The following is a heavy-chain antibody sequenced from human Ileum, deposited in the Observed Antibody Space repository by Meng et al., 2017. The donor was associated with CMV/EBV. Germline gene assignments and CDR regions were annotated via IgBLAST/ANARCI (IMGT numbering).Heavy chain of an antibody. CDR1: GYSFNVYY. D-gene: IGHD2-21*02. CDR2: INTHSGGT. V-gene: IGHV1-2*02. Sequence: CKASGYSFNVYYIHWVRQAPGQGLEWMGYINTHSGGTIYGQKFQGRVTMTRDTSISTAYMELSSLRSDDTAVYFCARVEGMTATASDWGQGTLVTVSS. CDR3: ARVEGMTATASD. J-gene: IGHJ4*02.